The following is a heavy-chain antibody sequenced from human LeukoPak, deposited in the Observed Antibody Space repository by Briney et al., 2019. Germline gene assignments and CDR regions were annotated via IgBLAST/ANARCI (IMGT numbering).Heavy chain of an antibody. Sequence: GGSLRLSCAASGFTFSSYAMSWVRQAPGKGLEWVSAISGSGGSTYYADSVKGRFTISRDNSKNTLYLQMNSLRAEDTAVYYCAKLPSEGYCSSTSCYNAYFQHWGQGTLVTVSS. CDR2: ISGSGGST. V-gene: IGHV3-23*01. J-gene: IGHJ1*01. CDR3: AKLPSEGYCSSTSCYNAYFQH. D-gene: IGHD2-2*02. CDR1: GFTFSSYA.